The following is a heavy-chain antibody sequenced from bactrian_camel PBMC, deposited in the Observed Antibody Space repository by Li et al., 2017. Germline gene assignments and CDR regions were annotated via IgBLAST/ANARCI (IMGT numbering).Heavy chain of an antibody. CDR3: ATLYGGNWANPRYLGY. CDR1: GFSFSNRY. J-gene: IGHJ6*01. V-gene: IGHV3-2*01. D-gene: IGHD6*01. CDR2: IYSDGSHT. Sequence: HVQLVESGGDLVQPGGSLTLSCTASGFSFSNRYMSWVRQAPGKGLEWVSSIYSDGSHTYYADSVKGRFTISRDNAKNTVYLQINSLKSEDTALCYCATLYGGNWANPRYLGYWGQGTQVTVS.